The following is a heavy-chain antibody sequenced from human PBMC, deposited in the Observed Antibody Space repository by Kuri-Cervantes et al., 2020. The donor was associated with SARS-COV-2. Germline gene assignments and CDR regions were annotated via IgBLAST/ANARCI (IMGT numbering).Heavy chain of an antibody. J-gene: IGHJ6*02. Sequence: GGSLRLSCAASGFIVSSNYMSWVRQAPGKGLEWVSVFYSCGSTYYADSVKGRFTTSRDNSKSMLYLQMNSLRAEDTAVYYCARGSIAAAGTLKNGFDVWGQGTTVTVSS. V-gene: IGHV3-66*03. CDR2: FYSCGST. CDR3: ARGSIAAAGTLKNGFDV. CDR1: GFIVSSNY. D-gene: IGHD6-13*01.